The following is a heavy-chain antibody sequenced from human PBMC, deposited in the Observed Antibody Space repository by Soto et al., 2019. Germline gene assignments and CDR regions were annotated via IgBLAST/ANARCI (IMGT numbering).Heavy chain of an antibody. V-gene: IGHV4-39*01. CDR1: GGSISSSSYY. CDR2: IYYSGST. J-gene: IGHJ4*02. Sequence: PSETLSLTCTVSGGSISSSSYYWGWIRQPPGKGLEWIGSIYYSGSTYYNPSLKSRVTISVDTSKNQFSLKLSSVTAADTAVYYCVRTRRQKTGQEFDYWGQGTLVTVSS. D-gene: IGHD1-1*01. CDR3: VRTRRQKTGQEFDY.